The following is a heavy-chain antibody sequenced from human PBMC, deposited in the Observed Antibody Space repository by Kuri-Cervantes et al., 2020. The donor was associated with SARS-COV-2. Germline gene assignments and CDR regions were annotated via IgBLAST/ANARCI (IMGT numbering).Heavy chain of an antibody. CDR1: GFTFSSYA. CDR3: AKDITTNPYDCGPGLDV. V-gene: IGHV3-23*01. J-gene: IGHJ6*02. Sequence: GESLKISCTASGFTFSSYAMSWVRQAPGKGLEWVSGISGVGGTTHYADSVKGRFTVSRDNFRNTLYLQMNSLSAGDTAVYYCAKDITTNPYDCGPGLDVWGQGTPVTVSS. D-gene: IGHD3-16*01. CDR2: ISGVGGTT.